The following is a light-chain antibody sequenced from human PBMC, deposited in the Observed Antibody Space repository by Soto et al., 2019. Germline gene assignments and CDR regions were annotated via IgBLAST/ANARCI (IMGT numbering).Light chain of an antibody. CDR3: QQYNNWPTT. CDR2: AAS. J-gene: IGKJ1*01. V-gene: IGKV3-15*01. Sequence: EIVMTQSPATLSVSPGERATLSCRASQSVDDKLAWYQQKAGQAPRLLIYAASTRATGIPARFSGSGSGTEFTLTISSLQSEDFAVYYCQQYNNWPTTFGQGTKVDIK. CDR1: QSVDDK.